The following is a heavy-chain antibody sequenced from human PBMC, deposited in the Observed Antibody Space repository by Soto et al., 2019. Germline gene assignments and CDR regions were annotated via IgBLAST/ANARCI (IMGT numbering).Heavy chain of an antibody. CDR2: LYHSGST. CDR3: ARVYCCNNDAFDI. D-gene: IGHD2-15*01. V-gene: IGHV4-30-2*01. CDR1: GGSISSGGYS. Sequence: QLQLQESGSGLVKPSQTLSLTCAVSGGSISSGGYSWSWIRQPPGKGLEWIGYLYHSGSTYYNPYLKSRVTNSVDRSKNQFSLKLSSVTAADTAGYYCARVYCCNNDAFDIWGQGTMVTVSS. J-gene: IGHJ3*02.